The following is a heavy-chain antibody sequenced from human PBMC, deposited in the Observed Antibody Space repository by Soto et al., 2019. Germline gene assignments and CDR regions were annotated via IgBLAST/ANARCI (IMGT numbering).Heavy chain of an antibody. CDR3: ARAGSGKYYFDY. CDR1: GFTFSSYW. CDR2: INSDGSST. V-gene: IGHV3-74*01. D-gene: IGHD3-10*01. J-gene: IGHJ4*02. Sequence: GGSLRLSCAASGFTFSSYWMHWVRQAPGKGLVWVSRINSDGSSTSYADSVKGRFTISRDNAKNTLYLQMNSLRAEDTAVYYCARAGSGKYYFDYWGQGTLVTVSS.